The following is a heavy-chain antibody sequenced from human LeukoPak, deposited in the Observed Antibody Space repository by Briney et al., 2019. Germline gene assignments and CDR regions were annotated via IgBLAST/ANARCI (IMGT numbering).Heavy chain of an antibody. CDR3: AREGSSSSAT. CDR2: IYHSGST. CDR1: GGSISSYY. V-gene: IGHV4-38-2*02. J-gene: IGHJ5*02. Sequence: SETLSLTCTVSGGSISSYYWSWIRQPPGKGLEWIGSIYHSGSTYYNPSPKSRVTISVDTSKNQFSLKLSSVTAADTAVYYCAREGSSSSATWGQGTLVTVSS. D-gene: IGHD6-6*01.